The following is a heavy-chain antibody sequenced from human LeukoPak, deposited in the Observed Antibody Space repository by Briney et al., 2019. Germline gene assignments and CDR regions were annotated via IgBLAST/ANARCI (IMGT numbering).Heavy chain of an antibody. V-gene: IGHV1-69*15. Sequence: ASVKVSCKASGGTFSSYAITWVRQAPGQGLEWMGKIIPISGTTNYAQKSQGRVTFTADESTSTAYMELSSLRYEDTALYYCARKLRLAGNWFDPWGQGTLVTVSS. J-gene: IGHJ5*02. D-gene: IGHD2-15*01. CDR3: ARKLRLAGNWFDP. CDR1: GGTFSSYA. CDR2: IIPISGTT.